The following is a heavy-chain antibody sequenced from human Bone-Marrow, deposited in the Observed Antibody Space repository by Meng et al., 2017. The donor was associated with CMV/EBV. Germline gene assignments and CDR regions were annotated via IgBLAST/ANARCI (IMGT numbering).Heavy chain of an antibody. V-gene: IGHV3-48*04. CDR2: ISSSSSTI. D-gene: IGHD1-26*01. CDR3: ARGLVGAGGWFDP. J-gene: IGHJ5*02. CDR1: GFTFSSYS. Sequence: GGSLRLSCAASGFTFSSYSMNWVRQAPGKGLEWVSYISSSSSTIYYADSVKGRFTISRDNAKKSLYLQMNSLRAEDTALYYCARGLVGAGGWFDPWGQGTLVTVSS.